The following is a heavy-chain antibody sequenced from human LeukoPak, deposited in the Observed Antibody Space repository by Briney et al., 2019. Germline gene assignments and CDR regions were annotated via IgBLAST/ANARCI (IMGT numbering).Heavy chain of an antibody. CDR2: ISGSGGST. D-gene: IGHD2-2*01. V-gene: IGHV3-23*01. J-gene: IGHJ4*02. CDR3: AIEGGYCSNTSCSYFDY. Sequence: PGGSLRLSCAASGFTFSSYAMSWVRQAPGKGLEWVSAISGSGGSTYYADSVKGRFTISRDNSKNTLYLQMNSLRAEDTAVYYCAIEGGYCSNTSCSYFDYWGQGTLVTVSS. CDR1: GFTFSSYA.